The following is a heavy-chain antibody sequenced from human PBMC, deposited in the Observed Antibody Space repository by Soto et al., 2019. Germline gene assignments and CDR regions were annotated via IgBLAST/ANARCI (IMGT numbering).Heavy chain of an antibody. CDR3: TTEDYSHGYY. D-gene: IGHD5-18*01. CDR2: IKSKTDGGTT. CDR1: GFTFSNAW. V-gene: IGHV3-15*07. J-gene: IGHJ4*02. Sequence: EVQLVESGGGLVKPGGSLRLSCAASGFTFSNAWMNWVRQAPGKGLEWVGRIKSKTDGGTTDYAAPVKGRFTISTDDAKNTLYLQMNSLKAEDNAVYYCTTEDYSHGYYWGQGTLVTVSS.